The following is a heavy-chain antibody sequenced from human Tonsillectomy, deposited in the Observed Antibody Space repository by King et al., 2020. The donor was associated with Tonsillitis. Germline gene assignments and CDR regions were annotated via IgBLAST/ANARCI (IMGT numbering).Heavy chain of an antibody. Sequence: VQLQESGPGLVKPSQTLSLTCTVSGGSISSGVYYWSWIRQHPGKGLEWIGHIHYSGSTYYNPSLMTRISISVDTSKSQFSLNLTSLTADDTAVYYCVRAGAYCTSTSCLIRRFVSWGHGTLVTVSS. CDR3: VRAGAYCTSTSCLIRRFVS. V-gene: IGHV4-31*03. J-gene: IGHJ5*01. D-gene: IGHD2-2*01. CDR2: IHYSGST. CDR1: GGSISSGVYY.